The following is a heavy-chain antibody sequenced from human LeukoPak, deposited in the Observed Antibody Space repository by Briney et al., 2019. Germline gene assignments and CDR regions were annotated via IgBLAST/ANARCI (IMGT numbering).Heavy chain of an antibody. D-gene: IGHD1-1*01. CDR2: LGIAGDT. V-gene: IGHV3-13*01. CDR1: GFTVSSYA. Sequence: GGSLRLSCAASGFTVSSYAMHWVRQPIGKGLEWVSALGIAGDTFYPGSVKGRFTISRENAKNSLYLQMNSLRAEDTAMYYCAIQKQSHGNFDYWGQGTLVTVSS. CDR3: AIQKQSHGNFDY. J-gene: IGHJ4*02.